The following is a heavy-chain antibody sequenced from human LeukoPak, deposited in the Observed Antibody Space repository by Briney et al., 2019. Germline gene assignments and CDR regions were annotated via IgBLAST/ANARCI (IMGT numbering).Heavy chain of an antibody. CDR2: INPSGGST. CDR3: ARARGSYDSSGCYYGTPKNDAFDI. V-gene: IGHV1-46*01. J-gene: IGHJ3*02. D-gene: IGHD3-22*01. Sequence: ASVKVSCKASGYTFTSYYMHWVRQAPGQGLEWMGIINPSGGSTTNAQKLQGRVTITTDTSTSTAYMELRSLRSDDTAVYYCARARGSYDSSGCYYGTPKNDAFDIWGQGTMVTVSS. CDR1: GYTFTSYY.